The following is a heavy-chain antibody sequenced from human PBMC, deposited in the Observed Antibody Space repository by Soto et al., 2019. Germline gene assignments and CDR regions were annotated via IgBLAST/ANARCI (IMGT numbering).Heavy chain of an antibody. CDR2: IYPGDSDT. CDR3: ARHISNVRYYYYAMDV. Sequence: ESVKISCKGAGYTFTDYWIGWVRQLPGKGLEWMGIIYPGDSDTRYSPSFQGHVTITVDKSTSTAYLQWNTLKASDTAMYYCARHISNVRYYYYAMDVWGQGTTVTVSS. J-gene: IGHJ6*02. D-gene: IGHD4-4*01. CDR1: GYTFTDYW. V-gene: IGHV5-51*01.